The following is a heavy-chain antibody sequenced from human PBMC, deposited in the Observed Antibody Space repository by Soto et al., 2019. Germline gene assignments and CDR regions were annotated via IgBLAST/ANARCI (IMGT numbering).Heavy chain of an antibody. D-gene: IGHD1-26*01. CDR1: GGSISSSNW. V-gene: IGHV4-4*02. Sequence: QVQLQESGPGLVKPSGTLSLTCAVSGGSISSSNWWSWVRQPPGKGLEWIGEIYHSGSTNYNPSLKSRVTISVDTSKNQFSLKLSSVIAADPAVYYCASVSGSYYYGMDVWGQGTTVTVSS. CDR2: IYHSGST. CDR3: ASVSGSYYYGMDV. J-gene: IGHJ6*02.